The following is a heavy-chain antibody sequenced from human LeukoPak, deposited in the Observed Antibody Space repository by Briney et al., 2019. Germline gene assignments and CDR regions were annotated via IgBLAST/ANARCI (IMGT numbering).Heavy chain of an antibody. D-gene: IGHD3-22*01. CDR1: GYTFTSYY. J-gene: IGHJ6*03. Sequence: ASVKVSCKASGYTFTSYYMHWVRQAPGQGLEWMGIINPSGGSTSYAQKFQGRVTMTRDTSTSTVYMELSSLRSEDTAVYYCARGDSRSYYYYYYMDVWGKGTTVTVSS. CDR2: INPSGGST. V-gene: IGHV1-46*01. CDR3: ARGDSRSYYYYYYMDV.